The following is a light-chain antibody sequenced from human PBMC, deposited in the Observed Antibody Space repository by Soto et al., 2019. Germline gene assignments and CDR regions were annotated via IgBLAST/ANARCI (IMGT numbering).Light chain of an antibody. V-gene: IGKV1-5*03. Sequence: DVQMTQFPSTLSASVGDRVTITCRASQSINYWLAWYQQKPGKAPNVLIYKASSLESGVPSRFSGSGSGTEFTLTITILQPDDFATYYCRHYNTYSPPYTFGQGTKLEIK. CDR3: RHYNTYSPPYT. CDR2: KAS. J-gene: IGKJ2*01. CDR1: QSINYW.